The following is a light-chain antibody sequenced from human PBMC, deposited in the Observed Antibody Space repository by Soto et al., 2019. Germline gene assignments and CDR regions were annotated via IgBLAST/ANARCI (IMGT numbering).Light chain of an antibody. CDR3: QTWGTGIVV. J-gene: IGLJ2*01. V-gene: IGLV4-69*01. Sequence: LVLTQSPSASASLGASVKLTCTLSSGHSSYAIAWHQQQPEKGPRYLMKFNSDGSHSKGDGIPDRFSGSSSGAERYLTISSLQSEDEADYYCQTWGTGIVVFGGGTKVTVL. CDR2: FNSDGSH. CDR1: SGHSSYA.